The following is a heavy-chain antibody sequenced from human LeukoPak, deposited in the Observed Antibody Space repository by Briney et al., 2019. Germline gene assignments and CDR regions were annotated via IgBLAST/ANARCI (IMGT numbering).Heavy chain of an antibody. V-gene: IGHV3-21*01. Sequence: GGTLRLSCAASGFTFSSYGMSWVRQAPGKGLEWVSSISSSSSYIYYADSVKGRFTISRDNAKNSLYLQMNSLRADDTAVYYCARETYCSGGSCYKGNAFDIWGQGTMVTVSS. CDR1: GFTFSSYG. CDR3: ARETYCSGGSCYKGNAFDI. J-gene: IGHJ3*02. D-gene: IGHD2-15*01. CDR2: ISSSSSYI.